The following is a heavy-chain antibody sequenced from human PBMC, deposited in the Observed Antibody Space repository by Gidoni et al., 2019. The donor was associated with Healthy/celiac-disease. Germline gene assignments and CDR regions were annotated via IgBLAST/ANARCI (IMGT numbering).Heavy chain of an antibody. Sequence: QVQLQQWGAGLLKPSETRSLTCAVYGGSFSGYSWRWIRQPPGKGLAWIGEINHRGSTNYNPSLKSRVTISVDTSKNQFSLKLSSVTAADTAVYYCARGRRITMVRGVIMRPRAFDPWGQGTLVTVSS. V-gene: IGHV4-34*01. J-gene: IGHJ5*02. CDR3: ARGRRITMVRGVIMRPRAFDP. CDR2: INHRGST. CDR1: GGSFSGYS. D-gene: IGHD3-10*01.